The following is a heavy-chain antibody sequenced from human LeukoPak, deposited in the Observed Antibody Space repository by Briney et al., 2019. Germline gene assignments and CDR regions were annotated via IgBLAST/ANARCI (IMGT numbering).Heavy chain of an antibody. V-gene: IGHV3-20*04. D-gene: IGHD3-22*01. J-gene: IGHJ4*02. CDR2: INCIGVTT. Sequence: GGALXXSCAASGFTFDECGMSWVRQAPGKGLEGVAGINCIGVTTFYADSVTARFPISRDNAKTSLYLQMSSLRAEDTALYYCARVLPSPRYDSSGPNDYWGQGTLVTVSS. CDR3: ARVLPSPRYDSSGPNDY. CDR1: GFTFDECG.